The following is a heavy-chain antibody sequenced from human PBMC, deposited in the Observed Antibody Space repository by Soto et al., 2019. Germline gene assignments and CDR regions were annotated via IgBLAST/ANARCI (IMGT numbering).Heavy chain of an antibody. CDR2: IFSGDST. Sequence: EVQLVESGGGLVQPGGSLRLSCAASGFTVSGNYMNWVRQAPGKGLEWVSVIFSGDSTYYTDSVKGRFTISRDNSKNTVYLQMNGLRAEDTAVYYCARDMGGYSYGTLDYWGQGTLVTVSS. D-gene: IGHD5-18*01. V-gene: IGHV3-66*01. CDR3: ARDMGGYSYGTLDY. J-gene: IGHJ4*02. CDR1: GFTVSGNY.